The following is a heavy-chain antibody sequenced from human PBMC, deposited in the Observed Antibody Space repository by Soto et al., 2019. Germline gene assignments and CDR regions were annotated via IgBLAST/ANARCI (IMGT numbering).Heavy chain of an antibody. V-gene: IGHV4-30-4*01. CDR3: ARHVPYCSDTSHCAYGMDV. D-gene: IGHD2-2*01. Sequence: SETLSLTCTVSGGSISSGNYYWSWIRQPPGKGLEWIGYIYYSGSTYYNSSLESRVTISVDTSKNQFSLKLSSVTAADTAVYYCARHVPYCSDTSHCAYGMDVWGQGTTVTVS. J-gene: IGHJ6*02. CDR2: IYYSGST. CDR1: GGSISSGNYY.